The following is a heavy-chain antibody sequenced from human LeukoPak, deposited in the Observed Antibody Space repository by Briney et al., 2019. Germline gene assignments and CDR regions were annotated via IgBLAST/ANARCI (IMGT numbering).Heavy chain of an antibody. V-gene: IGHV3-74*01. Sequence: GGSLRLSCAASGFTFSSYEMNWVRQAPGKGLVWVSRIDGDGSGTSYADSVKGRFTISRDNAKNTSYLQMDSLRAEDSAVYYCATVFDYWGQGTLVTVSS. CDR2: IDGDGSGT. CDR1: GFTFSSYE. J-gene: IGHJ4*02. D-gene: IGHD4-17*01. CDR3: ATVFDY.